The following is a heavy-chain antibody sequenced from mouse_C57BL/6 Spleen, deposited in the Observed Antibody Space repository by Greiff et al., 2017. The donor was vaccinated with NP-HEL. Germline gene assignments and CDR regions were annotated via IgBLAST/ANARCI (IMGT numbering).Heavy chain of an antibody. Sequence: DVMLVESGGGLVKPGGSLKLSCAASGFTFSSYAMSWVRQTPEKRLEWVATISDGGSYTYYPDNVKGRFTISRDNAKNNLYLQMSHLKSEDTAMYYCARDSGALGQGYFDVWGTGTTVTVSS. V-gene: IGHV5-4*01. D-gene: IGHD4-1*01. CDR1: GFTFSSYA. J-gene: IGHJ1*03. CDR3: ARDSGALGQGYFDV. CDR2: ISDGGSYT.